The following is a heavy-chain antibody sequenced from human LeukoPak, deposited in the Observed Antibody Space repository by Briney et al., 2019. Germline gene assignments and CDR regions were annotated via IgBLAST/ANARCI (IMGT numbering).Heavy chain of an antibody. D-gene: IGHD3-3*01. V-gene: IGHV4-59*11. CDR2: TYCSGTT. CDR1: GASISSHY. J-gene: IGHJ6*03. Sequence: PSETLSLTCSVSGASISSHYWSWICQPPGKGLEGIGYTYCSGTTNYNPSLKRRVTISLDTSKDQISLQLRSVTAADTAVYYCARDGPLTYFGGGYMDVWGRGTTVTVSS. CDR3: ARDGPLTYFGGGYMDV.